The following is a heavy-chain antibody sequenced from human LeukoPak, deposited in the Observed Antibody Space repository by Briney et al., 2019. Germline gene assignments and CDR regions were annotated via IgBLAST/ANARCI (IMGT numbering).Heavy chain of an antibody. V-gene: IGHV3-23*01. CDR1: GFTFSSFA. J-gene: IGHJ5*02. CDR3: AKSPYYYDSSGQLGTKDNWFDP. Sequence: GESLRLSCAASGFTFSSFAMSWVRQAPGKGLEWVSSISGSGGSTYYADSVKGRFTISRDNSKNTLYLQMNSLRAEDTAVYYCAKSPYYYDSSGQLGTKDNWFDPWGQGTLVTVSS. D-gene: IGHD3-22*01. CDR2: ISGSGGST.